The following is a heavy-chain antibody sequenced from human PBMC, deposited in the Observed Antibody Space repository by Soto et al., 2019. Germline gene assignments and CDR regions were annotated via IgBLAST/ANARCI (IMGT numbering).Heavy chain of an antibody. Sequence: QVQLQESGPGLVKPSETLSLTCTVSGGSISSYYWSWIRQPPGKGLEWIGYIYYSGSTNYNPSLKRRVTISVDTSKNQFSLKLSSVTAADTAVYYCARGLELRGWFDPWGQGTLVTVSS. J-gene: IGHJ5*02. V-gene: IGHV4-59*01. CDR1: GGSISSYY. CDR3: ARGLELRGWFDP. D-gene: IGHD1-7*01. CDR2: IYYSGST.